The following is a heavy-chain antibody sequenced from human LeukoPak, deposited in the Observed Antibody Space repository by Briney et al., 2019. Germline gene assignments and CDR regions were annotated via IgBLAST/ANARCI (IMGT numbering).Heavy chain of an antibody. CDR2: ITGSSSTI. V-gene: IGHV3-48*01. J-gene: IGHJ4*02. D-gene: IGHD3-16*01. CDR3: ARRAGAYTHPYDY. Sequence: GGSLRLSCAASGFTFSSYSMNWARQAAGKGLEWVSYITGSSSTINYADSVKGRFTVSRDKAKNSLYLQMNSLRAEDTAVYYCARRAGAYTHPYDYWGQGTLVTVS. CDR1: GFTFSSYS.